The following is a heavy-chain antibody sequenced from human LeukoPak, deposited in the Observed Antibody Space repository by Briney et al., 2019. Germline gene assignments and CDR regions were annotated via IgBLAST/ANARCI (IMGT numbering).Heavy chain of an antibody. CDR1: GGSFSGYY. Sequence: ASETLSLTCAVYGGSFSGYYWSWIRQPPGKGLEWIGYIYYSGSTNYNPSLKSRVTISVDTSKNQFSLKLSSVTAADTAVYYCARHDDNGYSSGLWGQGTLVTVSS. D-gene: IGHD6-19*01. CDR3: ARHDDNGYSSGL. J-gene: IGHJ4*02. V-gene: IGHV4-59*08. CDR2: IYYSGST.